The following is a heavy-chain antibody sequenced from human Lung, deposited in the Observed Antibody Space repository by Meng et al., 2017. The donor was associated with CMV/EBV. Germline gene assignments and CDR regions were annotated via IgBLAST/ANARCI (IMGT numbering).Heavy chain of an antibody. V-gene: IGHV1-69*05. CDR1: GGTYSTYG. Sequence: SVXVSXKASGGTYSTYGISWVRQAPGQGLEWMGGIITLFGTPNYAQRFQGRVTITTDESTSTTYMELRSLRSEDTAVYYCARSLMTTVTTLGYWGQGT. D-gene: IGHD4-17*01. J-gene: IGHJ4*02. CDR3: ARSLMTTVTTLGY. CDR2: IITLFGTP.